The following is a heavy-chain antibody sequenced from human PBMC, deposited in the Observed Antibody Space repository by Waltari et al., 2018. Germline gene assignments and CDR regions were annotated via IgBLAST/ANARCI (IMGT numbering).Heavy chain of an antibody. J-gene: IGHJ4*02. D-gene: IGHD3-3*01. CDR3: AKTQDFDFWSGSYFDH. CDR1: GFVFTSDA. V-gene: IGHV3-23*01. CDR2: ISGSGGTT. Sequence: EVQLLESGGGLVQPGGCMRLSCAASGFVFTSDALSWVRQAPGKGLEWVSGISGSGGTTYYAASVKGRLTISRDNSNDTVYLQMNSLTAEDTAVYYCAKTQDFDFWSGSYFDHWGQGALVNVFS.